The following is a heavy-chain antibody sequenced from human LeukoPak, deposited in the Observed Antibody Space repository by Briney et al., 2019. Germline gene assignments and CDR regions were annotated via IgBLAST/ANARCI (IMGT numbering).Heavy chain of an antibody. Sequence: ASVTVSCTASGGTFSSYAISWVRQAPGQGLEWMGGIIPIFGTANYAQKFQGRVTMTTDTSTRTAYMELRSLRSDDTAVYYCARGGGEFDFWGQGTLVTVSS. J-gene: IGHJ4*02. V-gene: IGHV1-69*05. D-gene: IGHD7-27*01. CDR3: ARGGGEFDF. CDR2: IIPIFGTA. CDR1: GGTFSSYA.